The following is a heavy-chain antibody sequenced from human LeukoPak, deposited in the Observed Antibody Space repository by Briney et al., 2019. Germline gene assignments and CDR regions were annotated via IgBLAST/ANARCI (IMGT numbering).Heavy chain of an antibody. V-gene: IGHV4-59*01. Sequence: SETLSLTCTVSGGSISSYYWSWIRQPPGKGLEWIGYIYCSGSTNYNPSLKSRVTISVDTSKNQFSLKLSSVTAADTAVYYCAREGSGWYVDYWGQGTLVTVSS. J-gene: IGHJ4*02. CDR2: IYCSGST. D-gene: IGHD6-19*01. CDR1: GGSISSYY. CDR3: AREGSGWYVDY.